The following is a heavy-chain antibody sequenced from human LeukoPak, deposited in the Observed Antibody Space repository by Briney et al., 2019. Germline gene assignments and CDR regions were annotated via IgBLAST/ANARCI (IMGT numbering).Heavy chain of an antibody. D-gene: IGHD6-13*01. Sequence: SETLSLTCTVSGYSISSGYYWGWIRQPPGQGLEWIGSIYHSGSTYYNPSLKSRVTISVDTSKNQFSLKLSSVTAADTAVYYCARVSSSWYQDWYFDLRGRGTLVTVSS. V-gene: IGHV4-38-2*02. J-gene: IGHJ2*01. CDR3: ARVSSSWYQDWYFDL. CDR1: GYSISSGYY. CDR2: IYHSGST.